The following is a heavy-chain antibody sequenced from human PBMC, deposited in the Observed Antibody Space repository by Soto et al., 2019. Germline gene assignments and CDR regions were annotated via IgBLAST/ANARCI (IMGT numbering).Heavy chain of an antibody. CDR2: ISGSGGST. J-gene: IGHJ5*02. V-gene: IGHV3-23*01. D-gene: IGHD6-19*01. CDR1: GFTFCSYA. Sequence: QPGGSPRLSCAASGFTFCSYAMSWVRQAPGKGLEWVSAISGSGGSTYYADSVKGRFTISRDNSKNTLYLQMNSLRAEDTAVYYCAKDRGQWLVSIVTNWFDPWGQGTLVTVSS. CDR3: AKDRGQWLVSIVTNWFDP.